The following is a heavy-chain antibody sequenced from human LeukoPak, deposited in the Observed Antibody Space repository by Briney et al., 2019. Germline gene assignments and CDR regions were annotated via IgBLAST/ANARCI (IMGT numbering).Heavy chain of an antibody. CDR3: TRDRLLWFGELGY. J-gene: IGHJ4*02. D-gene: IGHD3-10*01. CDR1: GFTFGDYA. CDR2: IRSKAYGGTT. V-gene: IGHV3-49*04. Sequence: GGSLRLSCTASGFTFGDYAMSWVRQAPGKGLEWVGFIRSKAYGGTTEYAASVKGRFTISRDDSKSIAYLQMNSLKTEDTAVYYCTRDRLLWFGELGYWGQGTLVTASS.